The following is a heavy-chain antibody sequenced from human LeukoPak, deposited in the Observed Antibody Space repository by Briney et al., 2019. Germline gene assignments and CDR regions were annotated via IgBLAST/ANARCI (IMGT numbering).Heavy chain of an antibody. V-gene: IGHV3-7*01. CDR3: ARDKVVGATKFDY. D-gene: IGHD1-26*01. Sequence: GGSLRLSCAASGFTISDYSMSWIRQAPGKGLEWVANLKQDGSEKYYVDSVKGRFTISRDNAENSLYLQMNSLRAEDTAVYYCARDKVVGATKFDYWGQGTLVTVSS. CDR2: LKQDGSEK. CDR1: GFTISDYS. J-gene: IGHJ4*02.